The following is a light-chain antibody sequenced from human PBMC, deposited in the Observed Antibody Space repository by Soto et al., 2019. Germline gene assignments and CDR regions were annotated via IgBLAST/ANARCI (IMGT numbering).Light chain of an antibody. CDR3: QSYDSSSIT. CDR2: GVS. Sequence: EFVLTQSPGTLSLSPGERATLSCRASQSVSSTYLVWYQQKPGQAPRLLMYGVSNRATGISDRISGSGSGTDFTLTISRLEPDDSAVYYCQSYDSSSITFGQGTRLEIK. J-gene: IGKJ5*01. CDR1: QSVSSTY. V-gene: IGKV3-20*01.